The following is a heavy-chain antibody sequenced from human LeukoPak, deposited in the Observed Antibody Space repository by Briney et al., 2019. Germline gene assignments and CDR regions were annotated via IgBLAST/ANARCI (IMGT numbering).Heavy chain of an antibody. D-gene: IGHD3-10*01. CDR3: ARGFLFGEYKNGAFDI. V-gene: IGHV3-53*01. CDR2: LFSAGST. J-gene: IGHJ3*02. Sequence: GGSLRHSCAASGFTVSSNYMPWLPQAPGKALEWGSVLFSAGSTYYADPVKCRFTISRDNSKNLYLQMISLGAEDTAVYDCARGFLFGEYKNGAFDIWGQGTMVIVSS. CDR1: GFTVSSNY.